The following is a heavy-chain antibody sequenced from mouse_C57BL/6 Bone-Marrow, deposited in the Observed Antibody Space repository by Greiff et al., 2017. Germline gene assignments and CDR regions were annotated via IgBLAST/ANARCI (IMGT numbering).Heavy chain of an antibody. V-gene: IGHV1-64*01. J-gene: IGHJ2*01. CDR3: ARRWFYFDY. CDR1: GYTFTSYW. Sequence: QVQLQQPGAELVKPGASVKLSCKASGYTFTSYWMHWVKQRPGKGLEWIGMIHPNSGSTNYNEKFKSKATLTVDKSSSTAYLQLSSLTSEDSAVYYCARRWFYFDYWGQGTTLTVSS. CDR2: IHPNSGST. D-gene: IGHD2-3*01.